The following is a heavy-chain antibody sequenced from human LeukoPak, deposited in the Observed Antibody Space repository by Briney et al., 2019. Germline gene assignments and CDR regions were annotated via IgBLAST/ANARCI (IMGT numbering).Heavy chain of an antibody. Sequence: GESLKISCKGSGYSFTSYWIGWVRQMPGKGLEWMGIIYPGDSDTRYSPSFQGQVTISADKSISTAYLQWSSLKASDTAMYYCARGPDSSGWYRDAFDIWGQGTMVTVSS. V-gene: IGHV5-51*01. D-gene: IGHD6-19*01. J-gene: IGHJ3*02. CDR2: IYPGDSDT. CDR1: GYSFTSYW. CDR3: ARGPDSSGWYRDAFDI.